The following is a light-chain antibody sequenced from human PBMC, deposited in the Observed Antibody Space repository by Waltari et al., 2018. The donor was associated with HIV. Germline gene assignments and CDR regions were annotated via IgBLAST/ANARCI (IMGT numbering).Light chain of an antibody. Sequence: EFVLTQSPGTLSLSPGEGATLPCRASRSVTSGFLAWYQQKPGQAPRLRIYGASSRATGIPDRFSGSGSGTDFTLTISRLEPEDFAVYYCQQYGSSPWTFGQGTRVEIK. CDR1: RSVTSGF. J-gene: IGKJ1*01. CDR2: GAS. V-gene: IGKV3-20*01. CDR3: QQYGSSPWT.